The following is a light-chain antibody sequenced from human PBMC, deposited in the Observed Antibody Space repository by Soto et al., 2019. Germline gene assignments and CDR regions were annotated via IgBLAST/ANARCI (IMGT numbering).Light chain of an antibody. Sequence: DIQLTQSPSTLSASVGDRVTISCRASQSISNWLAWYQQKPGIAPKLLIYEASRLESGVPSRFSGTGSGTEFTLNISSLQPYDFYTYYCQQYSNFSTFGQGTKVDIK. CDR2: EAS. CDR3: QQYSNFST. CDR1: QSISNW. V-gene: IGKV1-5*03. J-gene: IGKJ1*01.